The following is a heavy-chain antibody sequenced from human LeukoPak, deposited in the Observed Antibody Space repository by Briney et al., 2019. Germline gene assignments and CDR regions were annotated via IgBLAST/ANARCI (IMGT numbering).Heavy chain of an antibody. V-gene: IGHV1-18*01. CDR1: GYTFANYG. Sequence: GASVKVSCKASGYTFANYGISWVRQAPGQGLEWMGWIRAYSGNTNNARILRGRVSMTTDTSTNTAYMELRTLRSDDTAMYYCARGGYCSDGSCFPLDYWGQGTLVTVSS. CDR2: IRAYSGNT. CDR3: ARGGYCSDGSCFPLDY. J-gene: IGHJ4*02. D-gene: IGHD2-15*01.